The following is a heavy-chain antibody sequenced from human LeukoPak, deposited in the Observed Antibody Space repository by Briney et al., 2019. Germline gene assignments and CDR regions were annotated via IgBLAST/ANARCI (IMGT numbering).Heavy chain of an antibody. CDR1: GFTFTNYW. CDR2: IDIDGTGT. D-gene: IGHD3-22*01. V-gene: IGHV3-74*01. J-gene: IGHJ4*02. CDR3: ARGRGNYYDSSGAPFVHY. Sequence: GGSLRLSCAASGFTFTNYWMHWVRQAPGKGLVWVSRIDIDGTGTSYADSVKGRFTISRDNAKNTVSLQMNSLRAEDTAVYYCARGRGNYYDSSGAPFVHYWGQGTLVTVSS.